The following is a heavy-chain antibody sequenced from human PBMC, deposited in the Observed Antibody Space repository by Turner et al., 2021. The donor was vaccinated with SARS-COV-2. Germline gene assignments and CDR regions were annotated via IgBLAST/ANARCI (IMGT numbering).Heavy chain of an antibody. V-gene: IGHV3-30*18. Sequence: VQLVESGGGVVQPGRSLRLSCAASGFTFSSYGMHGVRQAPGKGLEWVAVISYDGSNKYYADSVKGRFTISRDNSKNTLYLQMNSLRAEDTAVYYCAKDMEQLVPLFDYWGQGTLVTVSS. CDR1: GFTFSSYG. CDR3: AKDMEQLVPLFDY. J-gene: IGHJ4*02. D-gene: IGHD6-13*01. CDR2: ISYDGSNK.